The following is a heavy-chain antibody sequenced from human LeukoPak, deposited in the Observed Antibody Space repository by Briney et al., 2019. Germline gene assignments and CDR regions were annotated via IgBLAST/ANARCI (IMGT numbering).Heavy chain of an antibody. CDR1: GFTFSSYG. CDR3: AKDPRRGYSYGHAKRTYMDV. D-gene: IGHD5-18*01. V-gene: IGHV3-30*18. CDR2: ISYDGSNK. J-gene: IGHJ6*03. Sequence: GGSLRLSCAASGFTFSSYGMHWVRQAPGKGLEWVAVISYDGSNKDYADSVKGRFTISRDNSKNTLYLQMNSLRAEDTAVYYCAKDPRRGYSYGHAKRTYMDVWGKGTTVTVSS.